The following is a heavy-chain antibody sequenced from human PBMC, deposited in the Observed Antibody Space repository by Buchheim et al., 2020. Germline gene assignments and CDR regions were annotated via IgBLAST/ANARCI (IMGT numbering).Heavy chain of an antibody. CDR1: GFPFSSYG. CDR3: AKGTYYDFWSGYRYGMDV. CDR2: ISYDGSNK. Sequence: QVQLVESGGGVVQPGRSLRLSCAASGFPFSSYGMHWVRQAPGKGLEWVAVISYDGSNKYYADSVKGRFTISRDNSKHTLYLQMNSLRAEDTAVYYCAKGTYYDFWSGYRYGMDVWGQGTT. V-gene: IGHV3-30*18. J-gene: IGHJ6*02. D-gene: IGHD3-3*01.